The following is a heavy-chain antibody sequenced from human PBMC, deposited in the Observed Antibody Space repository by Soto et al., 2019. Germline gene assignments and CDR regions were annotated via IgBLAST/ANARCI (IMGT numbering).Heavy chain of an antibody. V-gene: IGHV3-33*01. CDR3: ARVPPPYDSSGYYYFDY. D-gene: IGHD3-22*01. Sequence: QVQLVESGGGVVQPWRSLILSCAASGFTFSSYGMHWVRQAPGKGLEWGAVIWYDGSNKYYADSVKGRFTISRDNSKNTLYLQMNSLRAEDTAVYYCARVPPPYDSSGYYYFDYWGQGTLVTVSS. J-gene: IGHJ4*02. CDR2: IWYDGSNK. CDR1: GFTFSSYG.